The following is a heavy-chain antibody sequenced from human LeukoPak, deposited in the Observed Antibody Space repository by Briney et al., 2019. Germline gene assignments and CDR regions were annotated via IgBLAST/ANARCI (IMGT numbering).Heavy chain of an antibody. V-gene: IGHV4-39*01. CDR2: IYYSGST. CDR3: ARHYSGWYNFFDF. D-gene: IGHD6-19*01. CDR1: GGSISTGNYY. J-gene: IGHJ4*02. Sequence: SETLSLTCTVSGGSISTGNYYWGWVRQPPGKGQEWIGTIYYSGSTYYNPSLKSRVTISVDTSKNQFSLKLTSVAAADTAVYYCARHYSGWYNFFDFWGQGTLVTVSS.